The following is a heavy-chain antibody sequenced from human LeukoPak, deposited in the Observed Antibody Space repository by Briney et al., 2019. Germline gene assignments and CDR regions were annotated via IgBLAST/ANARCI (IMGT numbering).Heavy chain of an antibody. CDR1: GRSISSGDYY. J-gene: IGHJ3*02. V-gene: IGHV4-30-4*01. CDR2: VYYTGST. Sequence: PAQCLSLTCTVSGRSISSGDYYWGWIRQPPGKGLEWIGYVYYTGSTYYNPSLKSRATISVDTSKNQFSLKLGSVTAADTAVYYCARSTPSLYGDTPSAFDIWGQGTMVTVSS. D-gene: IGHD4-17*01. CDR3: ARSTPSLYGDTPSAFDI.